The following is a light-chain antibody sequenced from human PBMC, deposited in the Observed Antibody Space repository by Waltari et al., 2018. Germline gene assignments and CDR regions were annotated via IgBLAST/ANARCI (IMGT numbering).Light chain of an antibody. J-gene: IGKJ4*02. CDR3: LQHNSYPLT. CDR1: QGIRND. V-gene: IGKV1-17*01. CDR2: ASF. Sequence: DIQMTQFPSSLSASIGDSVTITFRASQGIRNDVGWYQQRPGKGPKRLIYASFNLQNGVPSRFSGSGDGTEFSLTISSLKPEDFATYYCLQHNSYPLTFGGGTKVALK.